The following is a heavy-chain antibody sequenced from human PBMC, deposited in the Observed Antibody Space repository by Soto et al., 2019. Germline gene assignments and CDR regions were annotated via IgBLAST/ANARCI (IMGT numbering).Heavy chain of an antibody. J-gene: IGHJ4*02. D-gene: IGHD2-2*01. Sequence: PGESLKISCQSSGYTFANYWIVWVRQMPGKGLEWMGIIYPSDSTVKYSPSVQGQVTMSVDKSISTAYLQWSSLKASDAAVYYCARGAEYQLLSYFDYWGQGTLVTVSS. CDR3: ARGAEYQLLSYFDY. V-gene: IGHV5-51*01. CDR2: IYPSDSTV. CDR1: GYTFANYW.